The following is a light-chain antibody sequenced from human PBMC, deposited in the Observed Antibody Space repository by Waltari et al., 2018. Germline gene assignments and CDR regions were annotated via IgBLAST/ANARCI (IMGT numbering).Light chain of an antibody. CDR3: SSYASSSSVV. CDR1: NSAHLGGYRY. J-gene: IGLJ2*01. V-gene: IGLV2-14*03. CDR2: GVS. Sequence: QSALTQPASVSGSPGQSITISCTGTNSAHLGGYRYLSWYQQHPGKAPKLIIYGVSNRPSGVSTRFSGSRSGNTASLTISGLQAEDEADYYCSSYASSSSVVFGGGTKLTVL.